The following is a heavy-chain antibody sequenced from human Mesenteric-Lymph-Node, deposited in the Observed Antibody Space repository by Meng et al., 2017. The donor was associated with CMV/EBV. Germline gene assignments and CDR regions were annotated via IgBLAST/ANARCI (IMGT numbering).Heavy chain of an antibody. CDR2: ISPKSGGT. CDR3: AISAVAGSGVKYFDY. V-gene: IGHV1-2*07. J-gene: IGHJ4*02. D-gene: IGHD6-19*01. CDR1: GGTFSSYA. Sequence: ASVKVSCQASGGTFSSYAISWVRQPPGQGLEWMGWISPKSGGTDYGHKFQGRVTMTRDTSISTAYMELSRLRSDDAAGYYCAISAVAGSGVKYFDYWGQGTLVTVSS.